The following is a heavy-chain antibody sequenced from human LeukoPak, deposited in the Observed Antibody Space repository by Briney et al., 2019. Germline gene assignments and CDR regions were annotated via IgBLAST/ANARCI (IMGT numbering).Heavy chain of an antibody. D-gene: IGHD4-17*01. Sequence: PGGSLRLSCAASGFTFSSYGMSWVRQAPGKGLEWVSAISGSGGSTYYADSVKGRFTISRDNSKNTLYLQMNSLRAEDTAVYYCAKVHGDPQLNYYYYYMGVWGKGTTVTISS. CDR3: AKVHGDPQLNYYYYYMGV. J-gene: IGHJ6*03. CDR1: GFTFSSYG. CDR2: ISGSGGST. V-gene: IGHV3-23*01.